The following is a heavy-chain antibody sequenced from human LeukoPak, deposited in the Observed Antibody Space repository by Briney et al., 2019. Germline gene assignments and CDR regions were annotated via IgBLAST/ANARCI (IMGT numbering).Heavy chain of an antibody. V-gene: IGHV4-59*01. CDR3: ARASTTFDD. CDR1: GGSITSYY. Sequence: SETLSLTCSVSGGSITSYYWGWVRQPPGEGLEWIGHVSDGGRTNYSPSLRSRVSISVDTSKNQFSLKLNSVTAADTAVYFCARASTTFDDWGQGTLVTVSS. D-gene: IGHD1-14*01. CDR2: VSDGGRT. J-gene: IGHJ4*02.